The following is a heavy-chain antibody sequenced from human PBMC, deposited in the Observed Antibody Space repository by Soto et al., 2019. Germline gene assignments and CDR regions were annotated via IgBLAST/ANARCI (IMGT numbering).Heavy chain of an antibody. J-gene: IGHJ4*02. CDR2: ISSSSSYI. D-gene: IGHD6-19*01. CDR3: ARDDPVAVAAFDY. Sequence: GGSLRLSCAASGFTFSSYSMNWVRQAPGKGLEWVSSISSSSSYIYYADSVKGRFTISRDNAKNSLYLQMNSLRAEDTAVYYCARDDPVAVAAFDYWGQGTLVTVSS. CDR1: GFTFSSYS. V-gene: IGHV3-21*01.